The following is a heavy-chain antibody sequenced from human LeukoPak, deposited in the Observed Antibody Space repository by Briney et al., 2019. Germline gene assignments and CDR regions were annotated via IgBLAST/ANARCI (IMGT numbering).Heavy chain of an antibody. CDR2: IRSKAYGGTT. CDR1: GFTFGDYA. Sequence: GGSLRLSCTASGFTFGDYAMSWVRQAPGKGLEWVGFIRSKAYGGTTEYAASVKGRFTISRDDSKSIAYLQMNSLKAEDTAVYYCTRDMLRFLEWTFDYWGQGTLVTVSS. D-gene: IGHD3-3*01. V-gene: IGHV3-49*04. J-gene: IGHJ4*02. CDR3: TRDMLRFLEWTFDY.